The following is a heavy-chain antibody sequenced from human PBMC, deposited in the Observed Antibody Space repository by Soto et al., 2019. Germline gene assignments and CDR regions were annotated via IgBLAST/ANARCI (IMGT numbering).Heavy chain of an antibody. Sequence: GSLRLSCAASGFTFSGSAMHWVRQASGKGLEWVGRIRSKANSYATAYAASVKGRFTISRDDSKNTAYLQMNSLKTEDTAVYYCTRHRRGRLRFLEGEDAFDIWGQGTMVTVSS. D-gene: IGHD3-3*01. CDR1: GFTFSGSA. CDR2: IRSKANSYAT. V-gene: IGHV3-73*01. J-gene: IGHJ3*02. CDR3: TRHRRGRLRFLEGEDAFDI.